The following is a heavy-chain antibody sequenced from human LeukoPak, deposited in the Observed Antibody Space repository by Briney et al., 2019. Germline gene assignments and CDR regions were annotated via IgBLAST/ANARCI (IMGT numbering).Heavy chain of an antibody. CDR1: GFTFSSYS. Sequence: GGSLRLSCAASGFTFSSYSMNWVRQAPGKGLEWVSYISSSSTIYYADSVKGRFTISRDSAKNSLYLQMNSLRAEDTAVYYCAREALVTNDAFDIRGQGTMVTVSS. CDR2: ISSSSTI. D-gene: IGHD4-23*01. J-gene: IGHJ3*02. CDR3: AREALVTNDAFDI. V-gene: IGHV3-48*01.